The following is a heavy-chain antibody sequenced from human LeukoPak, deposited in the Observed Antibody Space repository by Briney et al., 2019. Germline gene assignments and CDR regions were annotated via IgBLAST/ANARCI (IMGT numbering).Heavy chain of an antibody. Sequence: PSQTLSLTGTVSGGSISSYYWSWIRQPAGKGLEWIGRIYTSGSTNYNPSLKSRVTMSVDTSKNQFSLKLSSVTAADTAVYYCARDSVAATPFDYWGQGTLVTVSS. CDR3: ARDSVAATPFDY. CDR1: GGSISSYY. V-gene: IGHV4-4*07. D-gene: IGHD2-15*01. CDR2: IYTSGST. J-gene: IGHJ4*02.